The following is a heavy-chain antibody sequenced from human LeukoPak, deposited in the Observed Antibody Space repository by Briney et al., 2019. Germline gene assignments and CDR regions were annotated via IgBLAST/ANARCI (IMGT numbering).Heavy chain of an antibody. CDR1: GSTFNSYY. D-gene: IGHD3-10*01. CDR2: INPSGGST. V-gene: IGHV1-46*02. CDR3: ARGGEAPDY. J-gene: IGHJ4*02. Sequence: ASVKVSCKASGSTFNSYYMHWVRQALEQGLEWMGIINPSGGSTSYAQKFQGRVTMTRDMSTSTVYMELSSLRSEDTAVYYCARGGEAPDYWGQGTLVTVSS.